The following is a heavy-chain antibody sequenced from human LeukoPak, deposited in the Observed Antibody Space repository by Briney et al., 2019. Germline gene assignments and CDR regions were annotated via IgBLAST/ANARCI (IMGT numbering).Heavy chain of an antibody. D-gene: IGHD6-13*01. CDR2: ISGSGGST. Sequence: GGSLRLSCAASGFTFSSYAMSWVRQAPGKGLEWVSAISGSGGSTYYADSVKGRFTTSRDNSKNTLYLQMNSLRAEDTAVYYCAKDKLAAAGTDYYYGMDVWGQGTTVTVSS. CDR1: GFTFSSYA. CDR3: AKDKLAAAGTDYYYGMDV. J-gene: IGHJ6*02. V-gene: IGHV3-23*01.